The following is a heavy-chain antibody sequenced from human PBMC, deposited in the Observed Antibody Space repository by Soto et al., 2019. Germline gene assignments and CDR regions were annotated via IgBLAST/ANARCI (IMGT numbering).Heavy chain of an antibody. J-gene: IGHJ5*02. V-gene: IGHV4-59*01. Sequence: SETVSLTCTVSGGSISSYYWSWIRQPPGKGLDWIGYIYYSGSTNYNPSLKSRVTISVDTSKNQFSLKLSSVTAADTAVHYCARAQVEIRFLEWFEGAWFDPWGQGTLVTVSS. CDR1: GGSISSYY. D-gene: IGHD3-3*01. CDR3: ARAQVEIRFLEWFEGAWFDP. CDR2: IYYSGST.